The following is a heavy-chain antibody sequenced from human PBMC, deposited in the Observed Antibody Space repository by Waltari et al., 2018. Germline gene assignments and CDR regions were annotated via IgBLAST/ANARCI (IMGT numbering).Heavy chain of an antibody. CDR3: ARDFASTYFFDY. Sequence: QVQLVDSGGGVVQPGRSLRLSCAASGFDFRGYVMHWVRQAPGKGLEWVAVIWYDGRYEYYADSVKGRFTISRDNSKDTLYLQMNSLRAEDTAVYYCARDFASTYFFDYWGQGTLVTVSS. CDR2: IWYDGRYE. CDR1: GFDFRGYV. J-gene: IGHJ4*02. V-gene: IGHV3-33*01.